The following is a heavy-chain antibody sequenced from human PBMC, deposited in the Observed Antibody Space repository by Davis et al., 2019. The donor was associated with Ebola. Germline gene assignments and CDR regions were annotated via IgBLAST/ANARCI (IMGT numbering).Heavy chain of an antibody. Sequence: MPSETLSLTCAVYGGSFSGYYWSWIRQPPGKGLEWIGEINHSGSTNYNPSLKSRVTISVDTSKNQFSLKLSSVTATDTAVYYCARGWGYCSRTSCYSLYYGMDVWGQGTTVTVSS. V-gene: IGHV4-34*01. CDR1: GGSFSGYY. CDR2: INHSGST. J-gene: IGHJ6*02. CDR3: ARGWGYCSRTSCYSLYYGMDV. D-gene: IGHD2-2*01.